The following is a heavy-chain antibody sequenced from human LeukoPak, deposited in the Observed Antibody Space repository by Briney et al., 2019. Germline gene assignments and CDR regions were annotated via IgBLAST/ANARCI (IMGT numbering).Heavy chain of an antibody. CDR2: INPNSGGT. V-gene: IGHV1-2*02. J-gene: IGHJ4*02. Sequence: ASVKVSCKASGYTFSAYYMHWVRQAPGEGLEWMGWINPNSGGTKYAQRFQGRVTMTRDTSISTVYMELSSLRSDDTAVYYCARGGGTYHVDYWGQGTLVTVSS. CDR3: ARGGGTYHVDY. CDR1: GYTFSAYY. D-gene: IGHD2-21*01.